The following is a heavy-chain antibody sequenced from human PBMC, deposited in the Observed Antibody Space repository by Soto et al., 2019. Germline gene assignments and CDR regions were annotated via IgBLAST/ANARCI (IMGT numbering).Heavy chain of an antibody. CDR3: ATLHLKAYYYDSSGQLIDY. CDR1: GYTLTELS. CDR2: FDPEDGET. V-gene: IGHV1-24*01. J-gene: IGHJ4*02. D-gene: IGHD3-22*01. Sequence: ASVKVSCKVSGYTLTELSMHWVRQAPGKGLEWMGGFDPEDGETIYAQKFQGRVTMTEDTSTDTAYMELSSLRSEDTAVYYCATLHLKAYYYDSSGQLIDYWGQGTLVTVSS.